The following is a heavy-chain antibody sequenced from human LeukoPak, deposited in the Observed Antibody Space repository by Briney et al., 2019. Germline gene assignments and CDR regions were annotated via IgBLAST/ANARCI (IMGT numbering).Heavy chain of an antibody. CDR2: IKQDGSEK. V-gene: IGHV3-7*01. Sequence: PRGSLRLSCAASGFTFSSYAMHWVRQAPGKGLEWVANIKQDGSEKYYVDSVKGRFTISRDNAKNSLYLQMNSLRAEDTAVYYCARDSRVVVVAATRTYYYYGMDVWGQGTTVTVSS. CDR1: GFTFSSYA. J-gene: IGHJ6*02. D-gene: IGHD2-15*01. CDR3: ARDSRVVVVAATRTYYYYGMDV.